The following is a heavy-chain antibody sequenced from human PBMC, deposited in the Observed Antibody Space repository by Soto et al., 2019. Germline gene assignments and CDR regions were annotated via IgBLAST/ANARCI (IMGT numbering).Heavy chain of an antibody. Sequence: QVHLVQSGAEVKKPGASVNVSCKTSGYTFTRNGISWVRQAPGQGLEWMGWISPKSGNIKYAQKFQGRVIMSTDTSASTAYMELRSLRSADTAVYYWVKDRDSNSWPSRDVWGPGTRVTGSS. V-gene: IGHV1-18*01. CDR3: VKDRDSNSWPSRDV. J-gene: IGHJ6*02. D-gene: IGHD3-22*01. CDR1: GYTFTRNG. CDR2: ISPKSGNI.